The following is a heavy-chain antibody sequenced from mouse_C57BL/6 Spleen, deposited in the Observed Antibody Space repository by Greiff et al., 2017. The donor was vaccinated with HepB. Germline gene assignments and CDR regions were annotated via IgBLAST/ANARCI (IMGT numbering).Heavy chain of an antibody. CDR1: GYAFSSSW. CDR3: ARWGDSSSYGAMDY. J-gene: IGHJ4*01. V-gene: IGHV1-82*01. Sequence: QVQLKESGPELVKPGASVKISCKASGYAFSSSWMNWVKQRPGKGLEWIGRIYPGDGDTNYNGKFKGKATLTADKSSSTAYMQLSSLASEDSAVYFCARWGDSSSYGAMDYWGQGTSVTVSS. D-gene: IGHD3-2*02. CDR2: IYPGDGDT.